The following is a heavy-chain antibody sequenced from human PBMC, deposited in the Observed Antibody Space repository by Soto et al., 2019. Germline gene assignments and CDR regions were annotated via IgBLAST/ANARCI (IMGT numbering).Heavy chain of an antibody. Sequence: QSQTLSLTCTVSGGSISSYYWSWIRQPPGKGLEWIGYIYYSGSTNYNPSLKSRVTISVDTSKNQFSLKLSSVTAADTAVYYCASGPYIAVAGTGWFDPWGQGTLVTVSS. CDR2: IYYSGST. V-gene: IGHV4-59*08. CDR3: ASGPYIAVAGTGWFDP. CDR1: GGSISSYY. J-gene: IGHJ5*02. D-gene: IGHD6-19*01.